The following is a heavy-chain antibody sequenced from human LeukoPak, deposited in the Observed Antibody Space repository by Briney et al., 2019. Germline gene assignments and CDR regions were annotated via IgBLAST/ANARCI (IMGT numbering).Heavy chain of an antibody. CDR3: AKGGRGYCSGGSCYDSVSPEGLGYYYGMDV. CDR1: GFTFSSYG. CDR2: ISYDGSNK. Sequence: GGSLRLSCAASGFTFSSYGMHWVRQAPGKGLEWVAVISYDGSNKYYAGSVKGRFTISRDNSKNTLYLQMNSLRAEDTAVYYCAKGGRGYCSGGSCYDSVSPEGLGYYYGMDVWGKGTTVTVSS. V-gene: IGHV3-30*18. D-gene: IGHD2-15*01. J-gene: IGHJ6*04.